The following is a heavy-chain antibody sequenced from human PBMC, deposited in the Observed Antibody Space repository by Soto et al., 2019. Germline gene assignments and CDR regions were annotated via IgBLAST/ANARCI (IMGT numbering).Heavy chain of an antibody. D-gene: IGHD6-19*01. Sequence: EEQLVESGGGLVQPGGSLRLSCAASGFTFSNNWMHWVRQAPGKGLVWVSRILSDGSSYYADSVKGRFIISRDNAKDALYLQLNDLRAEDTAVYYCVRDEEWLVGNLWGQGTLVTVSS. J-gene: IGHJ5*02. V-gene: IGHV3-74*01. CDR3: VRDEEWLVGNL. CDR2: ILSDGSS. CDR1: GFTFSNNW.